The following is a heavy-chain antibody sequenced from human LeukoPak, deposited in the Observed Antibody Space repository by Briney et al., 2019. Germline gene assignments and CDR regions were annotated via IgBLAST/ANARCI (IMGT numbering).Heavy chain of an antibody. Sequence: GGSLRLSCAASGFTFSSYSMNWVRQAPGKGLEWVAVISYDGSNKYYADSVKGRFTISRDNSKNTLYLQMNSLRAEDTAVYYCAKDRSYGGNSSPYFDYWGQGTLVTVSS. CDR1: GFTFSSYS. CDR2: ISYDGSNK. V-gene: IGHV3-30*18. J-gene: IGHJ4*02. D-gene: IGHD4-23*01. CDR3: AKDRSYGGNSSPYFDY.